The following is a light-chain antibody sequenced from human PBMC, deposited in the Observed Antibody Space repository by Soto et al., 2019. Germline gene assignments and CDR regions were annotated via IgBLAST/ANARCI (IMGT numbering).Light chain of an antibody. CDR3: GSYTTNNTRL. Sequence: QSVLTQPASVSGSPGQSITISCTGTSSDIGAYNYVTWYQHHPGKAPNVLIFDVSNRPSGVSNRFSGSKSGNTASLTISGLQTEDEADYYCGSYTTNNTRLFGGGTKVTVL. J-gene: IGLJ3*02. V-gene: IGLV2-14*01. CDR2: DVS. CDR1: SSDIGAYNY.